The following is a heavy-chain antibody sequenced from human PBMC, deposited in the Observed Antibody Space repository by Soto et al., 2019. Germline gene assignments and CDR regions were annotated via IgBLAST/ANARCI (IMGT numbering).Heavy chain of an antibody. CDR2: IFTGGST. Sequence: EVQLVESGGGLVQPGGSLRLSCAASGFTVSSNYMSWVRQAPGKGLEWVSVIFTGGSTYYADAVKGRFTISRHSSMTTVYLQMDSLRAEATAVYYCARDRQSSGWLDAFDIWGQGTMVTVSS. CDR3: ARDRQSSGWLDAFDI. V-gene: IGHV3-53*04. CDR1: GFTVSSNY. J-gene: IGHJ3*02. D-gene: IGHD6-19*01.